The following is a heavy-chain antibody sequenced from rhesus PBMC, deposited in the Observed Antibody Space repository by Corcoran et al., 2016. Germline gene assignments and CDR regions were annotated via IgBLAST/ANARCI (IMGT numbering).Heavy chain of an antibody. CDR2: INCVTGST. J-gene: IGHJ4*01. V-gene: IGHV3S5*01. Sequence: EVQLVEPGGGLVQPGGSLKLSCAASGFTFSSYGMSWVCQAPGKGLEWVSAINCVTGSTYDAESVKGRFNISRDNSKNTLSLQMNSLRAEETAVYYCAKDHSYGNYGGDFDYGGQGVLVTVSS. D-gene: IGHD4-35*01. CDR1: GFTFSSYG. CDR3: AKDHSYGNYGGDFDY.